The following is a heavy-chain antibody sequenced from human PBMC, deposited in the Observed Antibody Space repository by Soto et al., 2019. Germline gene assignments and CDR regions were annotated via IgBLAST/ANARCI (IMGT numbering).Heavy chain of an antibody. D-gene: IGHD3-16*01. Sequence: QVQLVESGGDVVQPGRSLRLSCAASGFTFRSHGMHWVRQAPGKGLEWVAVIWYDGSNKYYADSVKGRFTISRDNSKSMLYLQMESMSVEDTAVYYCARWGDDKKMDVWGQGTTVTVSS. CDR2: IWYDGSNK. CDR3: ARWGDDKKMDV. J-gene: IGHJ6*02. CDR1: GFTFRSHG. V-gene: IGHV3-33*01.